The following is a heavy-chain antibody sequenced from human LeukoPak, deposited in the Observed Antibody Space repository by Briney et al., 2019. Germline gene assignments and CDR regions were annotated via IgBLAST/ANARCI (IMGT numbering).Heavy chain of an antibody. CDR1: GYTFTGYY. J-gene: IGHJ4*02. V-gene: IGHV1-2*02. D-gene: IGHD2-15*01. CDR3: ARDRDLYCSGGSCYHFDY. CDR2: INPNSGGT. Sequence: SVKVSCKTSGYTFTGYYMHWVRQAPGQGLEWMGWINPNSGGTNYAQKFQGRVTMTRDTSISTAYMELSRLRSDDTAVYYCARDRDLYCSGGSCYHFDYWGQGTLVTVSS.